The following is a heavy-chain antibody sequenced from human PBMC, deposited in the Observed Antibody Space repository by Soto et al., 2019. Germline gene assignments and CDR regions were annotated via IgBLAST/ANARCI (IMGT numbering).Heavy chain of an antibody. CDR1: GASITTGGYS. D-gene: IGHD4-17*01. Sequence: SETLSLTCAVSGASITTGGYSWTWVRQPPGGGLEWIGHVYHRASTYYNPSLKGRVTISVDTSKNQFSLKLTSLTAADTAVYFCARGHDYGYLTFALWGRETLVPAPQ. J-gene: IGHJ5*02. CDR3: ARGHDYGYLTFAL. V-gene: IGHV4-30-2*01. CDR2: VYHRAST.